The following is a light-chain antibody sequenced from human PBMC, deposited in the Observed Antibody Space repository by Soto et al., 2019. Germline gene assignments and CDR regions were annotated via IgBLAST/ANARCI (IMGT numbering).Light chain of an antibody. Sequence: EIVLTQSPGTLSLSPGERATLSCRASQSVSSTFLAWYQQKPGQAPRLLIYGASSRASGIPDRFSGSGSGTDFTLTISRLEPEDSAVYYCQQYEHSPRLTFGGGTKVKIK. CDR3: QQYEHSPRLT. V-gene: IGKV3-20*01. CDR1: QSVSSTF. CDR2: GAS. J-gene: IGKJ4*01.